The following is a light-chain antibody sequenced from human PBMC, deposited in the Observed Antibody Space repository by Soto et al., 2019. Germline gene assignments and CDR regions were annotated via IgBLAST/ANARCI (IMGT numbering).Light chain of an antibody. CDR1: QSVSSSY. Sequence: EIVLTQSPGTLSLSPGERATLSCRASQSVSSSYLAWYQQKPGQAPRLLIYGASSRATGIPDRFSGSGSGTAFTLTISRREPEDVAVYYCQQYGSSLLWTFGQGTKVEIK. CDR2: GAS. J-gene: IGKJ1*01. CDR3: QQYGSSLLWT. V-gene: IGKV3-20*01.